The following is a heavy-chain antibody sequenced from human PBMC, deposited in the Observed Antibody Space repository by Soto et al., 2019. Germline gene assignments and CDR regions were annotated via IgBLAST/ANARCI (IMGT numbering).Heavy chain of an antibody. CDR2: ISGSGGST. CDR1: GFTFSSYA. CDR3: ARATLIVVVPAAIPTLDY. J-gene: IGHJ4*02. V-gene: IGHV3-23*01. D-gene: IGHD2-2*02. Sequence: EVQLLESGGGLVQPGGSLRLSCAASGFTFSSYAMSWVRQAPGKGLEWVSAISGSGGSTYYADSVKGRFTISRDNSKNTLYLQMNSLRAEDTAVYYCARATLIVVVPAAIPTLDYWGQGTLVTVSS.